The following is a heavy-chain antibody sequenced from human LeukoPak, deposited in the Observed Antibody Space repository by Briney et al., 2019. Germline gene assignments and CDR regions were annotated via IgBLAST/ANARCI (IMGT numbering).Heavy chain of an antibody. V-gene: IGHV3-23*01. CDR3: AKESMITFGGVIVIPYFDY. CDR1: GLAFSSFA. Sequence: VGSPGPSRAAPGLAFSSFALRLVRQAPREGLELVSAINGSGGNTYYADSVKGRFTISRDNPKNTLYLQMNSLRAEDTAVYYCAKESMITFGGVIVIPYFDYWGQGTLVTVSS. J-gene: IGHJ4*02. CDR2: INGSGGNT. D-gene: IGHD3-16*02.